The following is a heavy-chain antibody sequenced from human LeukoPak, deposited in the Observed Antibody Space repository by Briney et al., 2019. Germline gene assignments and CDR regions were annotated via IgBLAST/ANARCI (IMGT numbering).Heavy chain of an antibody. V-gene: IGHV3-30*04. D-gene: IGHD3-16*01. Sequence: GGSLRLSCAASGFTFSSYAMHWVRQAPGKGLEWVAVISYDGSNKYYADSVKGRFTISRDNSKNTLYLQMNSLRAEDTAVYYCARDPFSSPKNYDYVWGSPYFDYWGQGTLVTVSS. J-gene: IGHJ4*02. CDR3: ARDPFSSPKNYDYVWGSPYFDY. CDR1: GFTFSSYA. CDR2: ISYDGSNK.